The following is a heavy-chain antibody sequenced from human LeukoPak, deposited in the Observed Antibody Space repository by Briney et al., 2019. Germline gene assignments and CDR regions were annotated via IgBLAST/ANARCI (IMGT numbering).Heavy chain of an antibody. J-gene: IGHJ4*02. CDR2: ITNDGSST. Sequence: GGSLRLSCAASGLTFSSHWMHWVRQAPGKGLVWVSRITNDGSSTTYADSVKGRFTISRDSAKNMLYLQVNSLRAEDAAVYYCATQQGGTPAYGGQGTLVTVSS. D-gene: IGHD3-16*01. V-gene: IGHV3-74*01. CDR3: ATQQGGTPAY. CDR1: GLTFSSHW.